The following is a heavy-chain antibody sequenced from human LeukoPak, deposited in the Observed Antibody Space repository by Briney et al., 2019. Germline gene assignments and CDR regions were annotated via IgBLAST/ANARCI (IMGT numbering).Heavy chain of an antibody. Sequence: PGGSLRLSCAASGFTFSSYEMNWVRHAPGKGLEWVSYISSSGSTIYYADSVKGRFTISRDNAKNSLYLQMNSLRAEDTAVYYCVTLGSSRDYWGQGTLVTVSS. CDR3: VTLGSSRDY. D-gene: IGHD1-26*01. J-gene: IGHJ4*02. V-gene: IGHV3-48*03. CDR1: GFTFSSYE. CDR2: ISSSGSTI.